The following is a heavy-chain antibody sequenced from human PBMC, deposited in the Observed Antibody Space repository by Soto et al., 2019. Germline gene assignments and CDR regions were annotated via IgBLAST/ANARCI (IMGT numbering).Heavy chain of an antibody. CDR2: INAGNGNT. D-gene: IGHD3-10*01. Sequence: EASVKVSCKASGYTFGDYAMHWVRQAPGQRLEWLGWINAGNGNTKYSQNFQGRVTITRDTSARTAYMVLSSLRSEDTGVYYCARLPAWGDYYFMDVWGKGTTVTVSS. J-gene: IGHJ6*03. CDR1: GYTFGDYA. V-gene: IGHV1-3*01. CDR3: ARLPAWGDYYFMDV.